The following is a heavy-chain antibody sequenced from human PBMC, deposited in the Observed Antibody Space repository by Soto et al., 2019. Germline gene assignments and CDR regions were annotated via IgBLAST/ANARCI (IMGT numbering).Heavy chain of an antibody. CDR1: GFTFSDFY. J-gene: IGHJ4*02. CDR3: AREALPTVDIVYFDY. D-gene: IGHD5-12*01. CDR2: ISSSGSLI. Sequence: GGSLRLSCAASGFTFSDFYMSWVRQAPGKGLEWISYISSSGSLIYYADSVKGRFTISRDNAKNSLYLQMNSLRAEDTAVYYCAREALPTVDIVYFDYWGQGTLVTVSS. V-gene: IGHV3-11*04.